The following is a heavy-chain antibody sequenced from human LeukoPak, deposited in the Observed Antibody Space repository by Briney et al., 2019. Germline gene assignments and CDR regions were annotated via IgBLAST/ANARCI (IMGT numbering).Heavy chain of an antibody. CDR1: GGSISSGSYY. CDR3: ARTDQRNPLLEYSSSSWDDAFDI. V-gene: IGHV4-61*02. D-gene: IGHD6-6*01. J-gene: IGHJ3*02. Sequence: PSETLSLTCTVSGGSISSGSYYWSWIRQPAGEGLEWIGRIYTSGSTNYNPSLKSRVTISVDTSKNQFSLKLSSVTAADTAVYYCARTDQRNPLLEYSSSSWDDAFDIWGQGTMVTVSS. CDR2: IYTSGST.